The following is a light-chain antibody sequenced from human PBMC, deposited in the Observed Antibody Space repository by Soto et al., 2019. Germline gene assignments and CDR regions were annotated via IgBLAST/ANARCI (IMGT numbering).Light chain of an antibody. CDR2: VNNDGSH. CDR1: SGHSSYA. Sequence: QLVLTQSPSASASLGASVKLTCTLSSGHSSYAIAWHQQQPEKGPRYLMNVNNDGSHSKGDGIPDRFSGSSSGAERYLTISILQSEDEADYYCQTWGTGIRVFGGGTKLTVL. J-gene: IGLJ2*01. CDR3: QTWGTGIRV. V-gene: IGLV4-69*01.